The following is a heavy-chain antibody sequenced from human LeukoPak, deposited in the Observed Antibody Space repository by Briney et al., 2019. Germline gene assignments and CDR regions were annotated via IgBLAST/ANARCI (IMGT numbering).Heavy chain of an antibody. D-gene: IGHD1-26*01. J-gene: IGHJ2*01. V-gene: IGHV2-5*02. CDR3: AHWESGYFHL. CDR1: GFLLSISGVG. Sequence: SGPTLVNPTQTLALTCTFSGFLLSISGVGVGWIRQPPGKALEWLALIYWDDNKRYSPSLKNRLTITKDTSKNQVVLKMTNLDPVDTATCYCAHWESGYFHLWGRGTLVTVSS. CDR2: IYWDDNK.